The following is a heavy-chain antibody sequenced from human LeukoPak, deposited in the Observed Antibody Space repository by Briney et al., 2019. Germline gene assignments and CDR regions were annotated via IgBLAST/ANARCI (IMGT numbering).Heavy chain of an antibody. CDR3: ARDRSYGDFDY. D-gene: IGHD1-26*01. CDR2: INYSGST. Sequence: SETLSLTCAVYGVSLRDYYGSWIRHPPGQGLEWIGEINYSGSTNYNPSLKSRVTISVDTSKNLFSLKLSSVTAADAAVYYCARDRSYGDFDYWGQGTLVTVSS. V-gene: IGHV4-34*01. J-gene: IGHJ4*02. CDR1: GVSLRDYY.